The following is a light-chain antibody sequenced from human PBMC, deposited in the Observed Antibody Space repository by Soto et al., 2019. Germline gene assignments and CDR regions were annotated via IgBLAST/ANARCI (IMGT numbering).Light chain of an antibody. CDR3: ASYTSTYTLV. V-gene: IGLV2-14*01. CDR1: IDDVGAYNY. Sequence: QSALTLPASVSGSPGQSITISCTGTIDDVGAYNYVSWYQQRPGSAPQLLIYDVNNRPSGASNRFSGSKSGHTAYLTISGLQSDDEANYHCASYTSTYTLVFGTGTKLTVL. J-gene: IGLJ1*01. CDR2: DVN.